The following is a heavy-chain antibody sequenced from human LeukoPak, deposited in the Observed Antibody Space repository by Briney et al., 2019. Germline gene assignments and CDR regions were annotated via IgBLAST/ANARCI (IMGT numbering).Heavy chain of an antibody. CDR2: INHNSGGT. CDR1: GYTFTGYY. J-gene: IGHJ4*02. CDR3: ARVRYEYSSSFSYFDY. D-gene: IGHD6-6*01. V-gene: IGHV1-2*02. Sequence: ASVNVSCKASGYTFTGYYMHWVRQPPGQALEGMGWINHNSGGTNYAQKFQGRVTMTRDTSISTAYMELSRLRSDDTAVYYCARVRYEYSSSFSYFDYWGQGTLVTVSS.